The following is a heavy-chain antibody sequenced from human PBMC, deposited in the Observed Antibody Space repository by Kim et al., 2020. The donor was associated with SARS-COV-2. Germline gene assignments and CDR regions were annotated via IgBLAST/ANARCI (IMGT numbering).Heavy chain of an antibody. V-gene: IGHV3-7*01. CDR3: VRDFIGY. J-gene: IGHJ4*02. CDR2: DGRTS. Sequence: DGRTSHYVDSVKGRFTLPRNNAKNSLYLQMNSLRAEDPAVYSCVRDFIGYWGQGTRVTVSS.